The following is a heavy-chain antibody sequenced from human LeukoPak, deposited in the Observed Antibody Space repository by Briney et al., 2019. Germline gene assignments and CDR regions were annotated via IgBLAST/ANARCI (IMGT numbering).Heavy chain of an antibody. CDR1: GFTFNSYW. CDR3: ARDGSLPEY. CDR2: INSDGTT. Sequence: AGYLRLSCAASGFTFNSYWMHWLRQVPGKGLVWVTRINSDGTTSYADFVKGRFTISRNNAKNTLDQQMNMRRVEDAFLYYSARDGSLPEYWGQRNLVTVSS. J-gene: IGHJ4*02. V-gene: IGHV3-74*01.